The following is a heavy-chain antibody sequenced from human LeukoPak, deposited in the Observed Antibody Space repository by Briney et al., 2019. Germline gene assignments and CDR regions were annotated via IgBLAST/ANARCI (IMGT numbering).Heavy chain of an antibody. Sequence: SATLSLTCTVSGGSISSYYWSWIRQPAGKGLEWIGRIYTSGSTNYNPSLKSRVTMSVDTSKNQFSLKLSSVTAADTAVYYCARDHRQQLYNWFDPWGQGTLVTVSS. CDR1: GGSISSYY. V-gene: IGHV4-4*07. D-gene: IGHD6-13*01. J-gene: IGHJ5*02. CDR2: IYTSGST. CDR3: ARDHRQQLYNWFDP.